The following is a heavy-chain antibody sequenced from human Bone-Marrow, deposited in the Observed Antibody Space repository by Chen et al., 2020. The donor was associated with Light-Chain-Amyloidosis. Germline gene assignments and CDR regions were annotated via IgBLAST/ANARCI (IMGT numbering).Heavy chain of an antibody. CDR2: IRYDGSNK. CDR1: GFTFSSYG. CDR3: AKSDRPPSLYYYYYYMDV. V-gene: IGHV3-30*02. Sequence: QVQLVESVGGVVQPGGSLRLSCAASGFTFSSYGMHWVRQAPGKGLEWGAFIRYDGSNKYYADSLKGRFTISRDNSKNTLYLPMNSLRAEDTAVYYCAKSDRPPSLYYYYYYMDVWGKGTTVTVSS. D-gene: IGHD6-6*01. J-gene: IGHJ6*03.